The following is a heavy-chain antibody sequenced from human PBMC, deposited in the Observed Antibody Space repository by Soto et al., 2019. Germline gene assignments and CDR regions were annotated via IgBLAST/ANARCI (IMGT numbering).Heavy chain of an antibody. CDR1: GGSISSYY. CDR2: IYYSGST. Sequence: SETLSLTXPVSGGSISSYYWSWLRQPPGKGLEWIGYIYYSGSTNYNPSLKSRVTISVDTSKNQFSLKLSSVTAVDTAVYYCARGTSSGGSSHYYFDYWGQGTLVTVSS. J-gene: IGHJ4*02. D-gene: IGHD2-15*01. V-gene: IGHV4-59*01. CDR3: ARGTSSGGSSHYYFDY.